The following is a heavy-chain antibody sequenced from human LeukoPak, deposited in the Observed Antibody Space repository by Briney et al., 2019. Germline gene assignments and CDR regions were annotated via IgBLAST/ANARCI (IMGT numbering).Heavy chain of an antibody. J-gene: IGHJ4*02. D-gene: IGHD2-2*03. CDR2: ITGSGDRT. Sequence: GGTLRLSCAASGFTFTNHGMSWVRQALGKGLEWVSAITGSGDRTYYADSVKGRFTISRDNSKNTLYLQMNSLRAEDTALYYWAKDRMDPVNYWGQGTLVTVSS. CDR3: AKDRMDPVNY. V-gene: IGHV3-23*01. CDR1: GFTFTNHG.